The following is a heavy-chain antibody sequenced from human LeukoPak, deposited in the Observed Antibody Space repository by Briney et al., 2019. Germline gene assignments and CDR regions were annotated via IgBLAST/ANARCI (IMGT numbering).Heavy chain of an antibody. V-gene: IGHV4-31*03. CDR2: IYYSGST. CDR1: GGSISSGGYY. CDR3: AREASSGWHIDY. Sequence: SETLSLTCTVSGGSISSGGYYWSWIRQHPGKGLEWIGYIYYSGSTYYNPSLKSRVTMSVDTSKNQFSLKLSSVNAADTAVYYCAREASSGWHIDYWGQGTLVTVSS. J-gene: IGHJ4*02. D-gene: IGHD6-19*01.